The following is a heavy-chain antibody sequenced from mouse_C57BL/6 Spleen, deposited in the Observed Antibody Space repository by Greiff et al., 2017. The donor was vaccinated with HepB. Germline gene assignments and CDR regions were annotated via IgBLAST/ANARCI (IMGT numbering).Heavy chain of an antibody. CDR1: GYTFTSYW. V-gene: IGHV1-64*01. CDR3: AREDGNYPLAIDY. D-gene: IGHD2-1*01. Sequence: VQLQQPGAELVKPGASVKLSCKASGYTFTSYWMHWVKQRPGQGLEWIGMIHPNSGSTNYNEKFKSKATLTVDKSTSTAYMQLSSLTSEDSAVYYCAREDGNYPLAIDYWGQGTSVTVSS. CDR2: IHPNSGST. J-gene: IGHJ4*01.